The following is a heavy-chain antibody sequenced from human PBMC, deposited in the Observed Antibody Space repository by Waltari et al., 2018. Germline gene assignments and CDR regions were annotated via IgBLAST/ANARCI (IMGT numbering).Heavy chain of an antibody. Sequence: QMQLVQSGPEVKKPGTSVKVSCKASGFTFTSSAVQWVRQARGQRLEWIGWIVVGSGNTNYAQKFQERVTITRDMSTSTAYMELSSLRSEDTAVYYCAADPFGLDLVDYWGQGTLVTVSS. CDR1: GFTFTSSA. J-gene: IGHJ4*02. V-gene: IGHV1-58*01. D-gene: IGHD3-3*01. CDR2: IVVGSGNT. CDR3: AADPFGLDLVDY.